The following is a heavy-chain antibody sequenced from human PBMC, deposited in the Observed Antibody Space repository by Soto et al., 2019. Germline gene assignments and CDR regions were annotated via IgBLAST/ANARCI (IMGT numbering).Heavy chain of an antibody. CDR1: EFTFSTYA. V-gene: IGHV3-23*01. CDR2: ISGSGGST. J-gene: IGHJ4*02. CDR3: AKSYISKWYDYFDY. Sequence: GGSLRLSCAASEFTFSTYAMSWVRQAPGKGLEWVSAISGSGGSTYYADSVKGRFTISRDTSKNTLYLQMNSLRAEDTALYYCAKSYISKWYDYFDYWGQGTLVTVSS. D-gene: IGHD6-13*01.